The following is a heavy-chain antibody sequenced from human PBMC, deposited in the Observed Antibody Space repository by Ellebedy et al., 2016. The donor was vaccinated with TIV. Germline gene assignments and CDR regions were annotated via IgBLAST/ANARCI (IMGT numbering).Heavy chain of an antibody. J-gene: IGHJ3*02. CDR3: VRDNQHAFDT. V-gene: IGHV3-74*01. Sequence: GESLKISCVASDFTFSRSWMHWVRQAPGKGLVWVSRIDGGATTTNYANSVKGRFTISRDNAKNTLYLQMNSLRAEDTAVYYCVRDNQHAFDTWGQGTMVTVSS. CDR1: DFTFSRSW. CDR2: IDGGATTT. D-gene: IGHD2-2*01.